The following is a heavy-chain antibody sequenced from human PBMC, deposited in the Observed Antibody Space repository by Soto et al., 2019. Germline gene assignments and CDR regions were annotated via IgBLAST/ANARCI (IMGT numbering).Heavy chain of an antibody. CDR1: GGSVSSGSYH. D-gene: IGHD3-22*01. CDR3: AIVEGADGINPDSGGYYQRFKGVFDY. V-gene: IGHV4-61*01. J-gene: IGHJ4*01. CDR2: IYYTGST. Sequence: SETLSLTCTVHGGSVSSGSYHWTWIRQSPGKGLEWIGYIYYTGSTKYNPSLKSRDTISIDTSTNQFSLKLRSVTAADTAVYYCAIVEGADGINPDSGGYYQRFKGVFDYWGNGTLVT.